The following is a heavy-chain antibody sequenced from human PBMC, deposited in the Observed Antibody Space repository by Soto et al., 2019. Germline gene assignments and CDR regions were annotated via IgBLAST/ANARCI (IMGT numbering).Heavy chain of an antibody. CDR1: GFTFSDYY. D-gene: IGHD6-19*01. J-gene: IGHJ4*02. V-gene: IGHV3-11*01. Sequence: PGGSLRLSCAASGFTFSDYYMSWIRQAPGKGLEWVSYISSSGSTIYYADSVKGRFTISRDNAKNSLYLQMNSLRAEDTAVYYCARDCGVAVDPYYFDYWGQGTLVTVSS. CDR3: ARDCGVAVDPYYFDY. CDR2: ISSSGSTI.